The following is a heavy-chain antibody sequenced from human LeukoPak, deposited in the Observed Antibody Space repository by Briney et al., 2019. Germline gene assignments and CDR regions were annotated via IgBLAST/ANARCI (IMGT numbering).Heavy chain of an antibody. D-gene: IGHD3-10*01. J-gene: IGHJ6*04. CDR1: GFTFSSYE. CDR3: ARDCKLWFGELLSLYYYYGMDV. V-gene: IGHV3-48*03. CDR2: ISSSGSTI. Sequence: PGGSLRLSCAASGFTFSSYEMNWVRQAPGKGLEWVSYISSSGSTIYYADSVEGRFTISRDNAKNSLYLQMNSLRAEDTAVYYCARDCKLWFGELLSLYYYYGMDVWGKGTTVTVSS.